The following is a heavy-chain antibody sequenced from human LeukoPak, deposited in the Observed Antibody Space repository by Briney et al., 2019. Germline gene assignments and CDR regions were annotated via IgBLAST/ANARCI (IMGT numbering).Heavy chain of an antibody. J-gene: IGHJ4*02. CDR2: IIPMSGTA. CDR1: GGTFNNFA. Sequence: ASVKVSCKASGGTFNNFAISWVRQAPGQGLEWVGGIIPMSGTANYAQKFQGRVTITADESTSTAYMELSSLRSEDTAVYYCARGISQDYYFDYWGQGTLVTVSS. CDR3: ARGISQDYYFDY. D-gene: IGHD6-13*01. V-gene: IGHV1-69*13.